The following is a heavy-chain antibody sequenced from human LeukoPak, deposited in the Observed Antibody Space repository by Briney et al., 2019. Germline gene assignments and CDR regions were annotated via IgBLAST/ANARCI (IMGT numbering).Heavy chain of an antibody. CDR3: AKDLHGSGTYFDY. V-gene: IGHV3-23*01. CDR1: GYTFSTYA. CDR2: ISGGGDGT. Sequence: GGSLRLSCAASGYTFSTYAMTWVRQAPGKGLEWVSTISGGGDGTHYADSVKGRFTISRDNSKNTLYLQMSNLRADDTAVYYCAKDLHGSGTYFDYWGQGTLVPVSS. J-gene: IGHJ4*02. D-gene: IGHD3-10*01.